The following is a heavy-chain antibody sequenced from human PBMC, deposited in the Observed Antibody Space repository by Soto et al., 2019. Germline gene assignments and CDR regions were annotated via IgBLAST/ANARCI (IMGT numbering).Heavy chain of an antibody. CDR2: INAGNGNT. CDR3: ARPSHDYYDSSGYYSEYFQH. CDR1: GYTFTSYA. Sequence: QVPLVQSGAEVKKPGASVKVSCKASGYTFTSYAMHWVRQAPGQRLEWMGWINAGNGNTKYSQKFQGRVTITRDTSASTAYMELSSLRSEDTAVYYCARPSHDYYDSSGYYSEYFQHWGQGTLVTVSS. J-gene: IGHJ1*01. V-gene: IGHV1-3*01. D-gene: IGHD3-22*01.